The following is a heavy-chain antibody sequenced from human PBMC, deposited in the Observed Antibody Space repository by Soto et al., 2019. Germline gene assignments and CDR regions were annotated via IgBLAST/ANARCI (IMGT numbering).Heavy chain of an antibody. CDR1: GFTFSSYA. CDR2: ISYDGSNK. CDR3: AGSCSGGSCWYYYYYGMDV. J-gene: IGHJ6*02. Sequence: QVQLVESGGGVVQPGRSLRLSCAASGFTFSSYAMHWVRQAPGKGLEWVAVISYDGSNKYYADSVKGRFTISRDNSKNXLSXQMNSLRAEDTAVYYCAGSCSGGSCWYYYYYGMDVWGQGTTVTVSS. V-gene: IGHV3-30-3*01. D-gene: IGHD2-15*01.